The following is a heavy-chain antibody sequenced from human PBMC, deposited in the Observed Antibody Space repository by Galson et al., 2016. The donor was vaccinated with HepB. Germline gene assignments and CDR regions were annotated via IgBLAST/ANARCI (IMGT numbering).Heavy chain of an antibody. CDR1: GYRFFTYG. V-gene: IGHV1-18*04. J-gene: IGHJ4*02. CDR2: LSANSGNT. Sequence: SVKVSCKASGYRFFTYGISWVRQAPGQGLEWLGWLSANSGNTIYAQKFQARVTMTRDTSASTVYMDLRSLRSDGTAVYYCARDVQFRFDYWGQGTLVNVSS. D-gene: IGHD4-11*01. CDR3: ARDVQFRFDY.